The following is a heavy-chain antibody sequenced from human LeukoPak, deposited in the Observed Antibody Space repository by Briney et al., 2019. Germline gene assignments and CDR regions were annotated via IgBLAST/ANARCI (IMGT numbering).Heavy chain of an antibody. CDR2: IYYSGGT. Sequence: PSQTLSLTCTVSGGSISSGGYYWSWIRQHPGKGLDWIGYIYYSGGTYYNPSLKSRVTISVDTSKNQFSLKLSSVTAADTAVYYCARERGRAFDIWGQGTMVTVSS. J-gene: IGHJ3*02. D-gene: IGHD1-26*01. CDR3: ARERGRAFDI. V-gene: IGHV4-31*03. CDR1: GGSISSGGYY.